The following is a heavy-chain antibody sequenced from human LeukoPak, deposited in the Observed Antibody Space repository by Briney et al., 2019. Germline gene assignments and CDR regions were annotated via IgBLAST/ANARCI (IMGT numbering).Heavy chain of an antibody. J-gene: IGHJ3*02. CDR1: GFTFSSYG. Sequence: GRSLRLSCAASGFTFSSYGMHWVRQAPGKGLEWVAVISYGGSNKYYADSVKGRFTISRDNSKNTLYLQMNSLRAEDTAVYYCAKEIAVAGTGPTVAFDIWGQGTMVTVSS. V-gene: IGHV3-30*18. CDR3: AKEIAVAGTGPTVAFDI. D-gene: IGHD6-19*01. CDR2: ISYGGSNK.